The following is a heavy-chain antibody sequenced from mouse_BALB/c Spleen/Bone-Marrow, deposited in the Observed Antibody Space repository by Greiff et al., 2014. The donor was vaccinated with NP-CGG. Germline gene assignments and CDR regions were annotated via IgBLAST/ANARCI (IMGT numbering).Heavy chain of an antibody. CDR2: INPGSGST. D-gene: IGHD2-3*01. V-gene: IGHV1-54*01. Sequence: LQESGAELVRPGTSVKVSCKASGYAFTDCLMEWLEQRPGQGLEWIGVINPGSGSTNYNEKFKDKATLTADKSSSTAYMQLSSLTSDDSAVYFCARYDGYFDYWGQGTILTVSS. CDR3: ARYDGYFDY. CDR1: GYAFTDCL. J-gene: IGHJ2*01.